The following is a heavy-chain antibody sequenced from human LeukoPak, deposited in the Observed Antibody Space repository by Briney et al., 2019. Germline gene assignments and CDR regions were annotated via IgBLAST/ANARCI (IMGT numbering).Heavy chain of an antibody. V-gene: IGHV3-74*01. J-gene: IGHJ4*02. CDR3: ARTESYYYGSGSPGEFDY. Sequence: GGSLRLSCAASGFTFSSYWMHWVRQAPGKGLVWVSRINSDGSSTSYADSVKGRFTISRDNAKNTLYLQMNSLRAEDTAVYYCARTESYYYGSGSPGEFDYWGQGTLVTVSS. CDR2: INSDGSST. D-gene: IGHD3-10*01. CDR1: GFTFSSYW.